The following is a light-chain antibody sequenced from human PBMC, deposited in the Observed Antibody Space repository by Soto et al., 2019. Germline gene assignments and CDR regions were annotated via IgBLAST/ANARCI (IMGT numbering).Light chain of an antibody. CDR3: ASHAGSHTLI. V-gene: IGLV2-8*01. Sequence: QSVLTQPPSASGSPGQSVTISCTGTSSDVGGYNYVSWYQQHPDKAPKLMIYEVNKRPSGVPDRFSGSKSGNTASLTVSGLQADDEADYYCASHAGSHTLIFGGGTKLTVL. J-gene: IGLJ2*01. CDR2: EVN. CDR1: SSDVGGYNY.